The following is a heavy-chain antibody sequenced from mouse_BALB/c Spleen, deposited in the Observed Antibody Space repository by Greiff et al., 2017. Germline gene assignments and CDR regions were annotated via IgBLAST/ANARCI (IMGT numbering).Heavy chain of an antibody. J-gene: IGHJ3*01. Sequence: EVKLMASGGGLVQPGGSRKLSCAASGFTFSSFGMHWVRQAPEKGLEWVAYISSGSSTIYYADTVKGRFTISRDNPKNTLFLQMTSLRSEDTAMYYCARSGGPYYSQAWFAYWGQGTLVTVSA. CDR2: ISSGSSTI. CDR3: ARSGGPYYSQAWFAY. D-gene: IGHD1-1*01. CDR1: GFTFSSFG. V-gene: IGHV5-17*02.